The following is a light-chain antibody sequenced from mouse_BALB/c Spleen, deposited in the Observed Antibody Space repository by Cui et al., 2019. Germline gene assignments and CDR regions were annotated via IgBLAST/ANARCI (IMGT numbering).Light chain of an antibody. Sequence: QIVLTQSPAIMSASLGEEITLTCSASPSVSYMHWYQQKSGTSPKLLIYSTSNLASGVPSRFSGGGSGTFYSLTISSVGAEDAADYYCHQWSSYPWTFGGGTKLEIK. CDR2: STS. CDR3: HQWSSYPWT. V-gene: IGKV4-80*01. CDR1: PSVSY. J-gene: IGKJ1*01.